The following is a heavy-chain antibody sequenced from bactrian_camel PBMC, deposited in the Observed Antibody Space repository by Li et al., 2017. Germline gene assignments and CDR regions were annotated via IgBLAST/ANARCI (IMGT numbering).Heavy chain of an antibody. CDR3: ARSSGRYCLLKLRDFII. J-gene: IGHJ4*01. Sequence: HVQLVESGGGSVQTGGSLRLSCSASGFGYDNYSWGWFRQAPGKEREGIAAIDSDGTNTYYADSVKGRFTISQDNARGTVYLQMNSLKPEDSAMYYCARSSGRYCLLKLRDFIIWGQGTQVTVS. CDR1: GFGYDNYS. V-gene: IGHV3S6*01. D-gene: IGHD3*01. CDR2: IDSDGTNT.